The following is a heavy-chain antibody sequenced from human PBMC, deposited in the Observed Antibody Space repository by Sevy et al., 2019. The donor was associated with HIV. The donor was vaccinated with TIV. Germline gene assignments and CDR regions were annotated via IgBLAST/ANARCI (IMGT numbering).Heavy chain of an antibody. J-gene: IGHJ4*02. Sequence: GGSLRLSCAASGFTFDDYTMNWVRQAPGKGLEWVSGISWGSGNIAYADSVEGRFTISRDNAKNSLYLQMNSLRVEDTALYYCVKDRSGSYSFDYWGQRTLVTVSS. D-gene: IGHD1-26*01. CDR2: ISWGSGNI. CDR1: GFTFDDYT. CDR3: VKDRSGSYSFDY. V-gene: IGHV3-9*01.